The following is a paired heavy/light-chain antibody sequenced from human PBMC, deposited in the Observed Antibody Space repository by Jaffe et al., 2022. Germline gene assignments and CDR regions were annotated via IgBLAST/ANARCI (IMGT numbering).Heavy chain of an antibody. V-gene: IGHV3-48*01. CDR3: AREAYSDYNDY. D-gene: IGHD4-17*01. J-gene: IGHJ4*02. Sequence: EVQLVESGGDLVQPGGSLRLSCAASGFTFNTYNMNWVRQAPGKGLEWVSYISRSSSAIYYAESVKGRFTISRDNGKNSLYLQMNSLRAEDTAVYYCAREAYSDYNDYWGQGTLVTVSS. CDR1: GFTFNTYN. CDR2: ISRSSSAI.
Light chain of an antibody. J-gene: IGKJ2*01. Sequence: VVMTQSPATLSVSPGERATLSCRASQSVSSSLAWYQQKPGQAPRLLIYGTSTRATAIPARFSGSGSGTDFTLTISSLQSEDFAVYYCQQYNNWPYTFGQGTKLEIK. CDR3: QQYNNWPYT. V-gene: IGKV3-15*01. CDR1: QSVSSS. CDR2: GTS.